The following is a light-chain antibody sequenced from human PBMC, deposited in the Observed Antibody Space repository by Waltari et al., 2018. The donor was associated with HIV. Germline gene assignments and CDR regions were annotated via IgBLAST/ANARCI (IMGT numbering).Light chain of an antibody. CDR1: SSDVGGSNY. Sequence: QSALTQPASVSGSPGQSITISCPGTSSDVGGSNYVSWYQQHPGKAPKLMIYEVSNRPSGVSNRFSGSKSGNTASLTISGLQAEDEADYYCSAYTSSSTRVFGTGTKVTVL. CDR3: SAYTSSSTRV. J-gene: IGLJ1*01. CDR2: EVS. V-gene: IGLV2-14*01.